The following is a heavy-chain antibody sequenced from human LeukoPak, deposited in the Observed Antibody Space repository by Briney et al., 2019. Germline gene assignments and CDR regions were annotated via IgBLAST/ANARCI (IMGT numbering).Heavy chain of an antibody. CDR3: ARDRFKYSSGSSDCFDP. D-gene: IGHD6-19*01. J-gene: IGHJ5*02. CDR2: INHSGST. V-gene: IGHV4-34*01. Sequence: SETLSLTCAVYGGSFSGYYWSWIRQPPGKGLEWIGEINHSGSTNYNPSLKSRVTISVDTSKNQFSLKLSSVTAADTAVYYCARDRFKYSSGSSDCFDPWGQGTLVTVSS. CDR1: GGSFSGYY.